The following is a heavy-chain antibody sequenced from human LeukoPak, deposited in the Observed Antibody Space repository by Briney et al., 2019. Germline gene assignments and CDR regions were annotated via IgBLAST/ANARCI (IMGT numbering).Heavy chain of an antibody. CDR2: IIPIFGTP. CDR1: GGTFSSYA. CDR3: ARGGYYYDSSGYYP. J-gene: IGHJ4*02. Sequence: SVKVSCKASGGTFSSYAIRWVRQAPGQGLEWMGGIIPIFGTPNYAQKFQGRVTITTDESTSTAYMELSSLRSEDTAVYYCARGGYYYDSSGYYPWGQGALVTVSS. V-gene: IGHV1-69*05. D-gene: IGHD3-22*01.